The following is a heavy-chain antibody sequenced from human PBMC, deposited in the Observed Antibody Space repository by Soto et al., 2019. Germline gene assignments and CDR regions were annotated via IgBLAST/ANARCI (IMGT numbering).Heavy chain of an antibody. D-gene: IGHD6-19*01. Sequence: SSETLSLTCTVSGGSTSSYYWSWIRQPPGKGLEWIGYIYYSGSTNYNPSLKSRGTISVDTSKNQFSLKLSSVTAADTAVYYCARGFYSGSPPSYYYGMDVWGQGTTVNVSS. V-gene: IGHV4-59*01. CDR2: IYYSGST. CDR1: GGSTSSYY. J-gene: IGHJ6*02. CDR3: ARGFYSGSPPSYYYGMDV.